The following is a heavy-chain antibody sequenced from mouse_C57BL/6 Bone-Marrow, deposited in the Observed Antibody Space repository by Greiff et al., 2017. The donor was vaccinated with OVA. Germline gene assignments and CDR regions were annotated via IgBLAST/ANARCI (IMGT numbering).Heavy chain of an antibody. Sequence: QVQLQQSGAELARPGASVKMSCKASGYTFTSYTMHWVKQRPGQGLEWIGYINPSSGYTKFNQKFKDKATLTADKSSSTAYMQLSSLTSEDAAVYYCAGRDGYFDVWGTGTTVTVSS. V-gene: IGHV1-4*01. CDR1: GYTFTSYT. CDR2: INPSSGYT. CDR3: AGRDGYFDV. J-gene: IGHJ1*03.